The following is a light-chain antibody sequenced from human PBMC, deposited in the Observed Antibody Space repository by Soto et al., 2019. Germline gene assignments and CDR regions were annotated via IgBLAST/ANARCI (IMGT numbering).Light chain of an antibody. CDR1: QRISNY. CDR2: GAS. Sequence: IQMTQSPSPLSASVGDRVTITCRASQRISNYLNWYQHKPGKAPKLLIYGASTLQSGVPSRFSGFGSGTEFTLTISSLQPEDFATYHCQQLQRTPFTFGPGTTVDV. V-gene: IGKV1-39*01. CDR3: QQLQRTPFT. J-gene: IGKJ3*01.